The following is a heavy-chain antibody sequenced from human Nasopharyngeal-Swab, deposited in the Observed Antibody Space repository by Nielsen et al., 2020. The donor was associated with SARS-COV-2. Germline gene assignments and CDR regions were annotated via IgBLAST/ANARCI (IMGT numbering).Heavy chain of an antibody. CDR2: ISWSSGSI. CDR3: ARDFTGYDSKSIDY. CDR1: GFIFDDHA. Sequence: GGSLRLSCAASGFIFDDHAMHWVRPPPGKGLEWVAGISWSSGSINYVDSVKGRFTISRDNTKNSLYLQMNRLKTEDTALYFCARDFTGYDSKSIDYWGQGILITVSS. D-gene: IGHD1-1*01. V-gene: IGHV3-9*01. J-gene: IGHJ4*02.